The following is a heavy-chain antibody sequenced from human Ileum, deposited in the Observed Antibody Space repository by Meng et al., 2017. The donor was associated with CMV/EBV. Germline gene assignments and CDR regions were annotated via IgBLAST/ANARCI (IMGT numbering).Heavy chain of an antibody. CDR3: TRATDGYTYFDY. V-gene: IGHV3-73*01. Sequence: SGFPFSAYAMHWVRHASGKGLEWVGRIRDKPDNYATSYDASVKGRFTISRDDSKNTAYLQMNSLQAEDTAVYYCTRATDGYTYFDYWGQGTLVTVSS. J-gene: IGHJ4*02. D-gene: IGHD5-24*01. CDR1: GFPFSAYA. CDR2: IRDKPDNYAT.